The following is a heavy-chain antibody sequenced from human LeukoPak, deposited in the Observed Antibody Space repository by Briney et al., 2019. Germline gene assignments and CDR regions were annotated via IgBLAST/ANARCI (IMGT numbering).Heavy chain of an antibody. CDR1: GGSISSYF. CDR3: ARHDGYGGNLFDY. D-gene: IGHD4-23*01. J-gene: IGHJ4*02. CDR2: IYYSGST. Sequence: SETLSHTCTVSGGSISSYFGSWIREPPGKGLVWFVYIYYSGSTNYNPSLKSRVTISVDTSKNQFSLKLSSVTAADTAVYYCARHDGYGGNLFDYWGQGTLVTVSS. V-gene: IGHV4-59*08.